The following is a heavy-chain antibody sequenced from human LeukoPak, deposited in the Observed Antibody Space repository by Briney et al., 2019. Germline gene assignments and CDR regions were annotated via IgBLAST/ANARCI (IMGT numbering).Heavy chain of an antibody. CDR1: GGSLTNYY. V-gene: IGHV4-4*09. J-gene: IGHJ4*02. CDR3: ARLNYRGGEALHFDY. Sequence: KPSQTLSLTCSVSGGSLTNYYWGWVRQPPGKGLEYIGYIHSEGTTNYNPSLKSRVTVSLDTSRTHFSLRLSFVTAADTAVYFCARLNYRGGEALHFDYWGQGTLVAVSS. CDR2: IHSEGTT. D-gene: IGHD3-16*01.